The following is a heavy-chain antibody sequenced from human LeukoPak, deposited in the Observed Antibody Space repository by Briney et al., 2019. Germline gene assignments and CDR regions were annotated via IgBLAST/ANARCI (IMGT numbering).Heavy chain of an antibody. CDR1: GYTFTYRY. V-gene: IGHV1-45*02. D-gene: IGHD3-22*01. CDR3: ARSRGYYDSSGYPDNAFDI. CDR2: ITPFNGDT. Sequence: SVKVSCKSSGYTFTYRYLHWGRQAPGQALEWMGWITPFNGDTNYAQRFQDRVTITSDRSRTTVYMELSSLRSEDTAMFYCARSRGYYDSSGYPDNAFDIWGQGTMVTVSS. J-gene: IGHJ3*02.